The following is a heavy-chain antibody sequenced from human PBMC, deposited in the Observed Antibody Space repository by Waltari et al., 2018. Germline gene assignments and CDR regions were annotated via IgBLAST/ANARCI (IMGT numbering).Heavy chain of an antibody. CDR2: IYYSGRT. V-gene: IGHV4-59*08. D-gene: IGHD6-13*01. CDR1: GGSISSFY. J-gene: IGHJ4*02. Sequence: QVQLQESGPGLVQPSETLSLICTVSGGSISSFYRSWIRQPPGKGLDGIGYIYYSGRTNYNPSLKSRVTISVDTSKNHLSLKLISVTAADAAVYYCARQLPAAADGSFDYWGQGILVTVSS. CDR3: ARQLPAAADGSFDY.